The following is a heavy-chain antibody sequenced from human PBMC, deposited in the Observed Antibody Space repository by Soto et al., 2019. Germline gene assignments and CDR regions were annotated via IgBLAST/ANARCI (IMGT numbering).Heavy chain of an antibody. D-gene: IGHD2-21*02. CDR3: ARDTAMDV. Sequence: TSETLSLTCAVYGGSFSGYYWSWIRQPPGKGLEWIGEINHSGSTNYNPSLKSRVTISVDTSKNQFSLKLSSVTAADTAVYYCARDTAMDVWGKGTTVTVSS. J-gene: IGHJ6*04. CDR2: INHSGST. V-gene: IGHV4-34*01. CDR1: GGSFSGYY.